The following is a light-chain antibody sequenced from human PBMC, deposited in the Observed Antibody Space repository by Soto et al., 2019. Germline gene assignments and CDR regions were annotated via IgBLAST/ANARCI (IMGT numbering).Light chain of an antibody. CDR3: SSYGGSDNLI. J-gene: IGLJ2*01. CDR1: SKDLGGYNY. V-gene: IGLV2-8*01. CDR2: EVR. Sequence: QSALTQPPSASGSPGQSVTISCTGSSKDLGGYNYVSWYQHHPGKAPKLIIYEVRERPSGVPDRFSGSKSGNTASLTVSGLQAEDEADYYCSSYGGSDNLIFGGATKLTVL.